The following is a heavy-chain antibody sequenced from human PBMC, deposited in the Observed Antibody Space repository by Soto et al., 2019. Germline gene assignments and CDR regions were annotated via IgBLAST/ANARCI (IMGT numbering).Heavy chain of an antibody. V-gene: IGHV3-15*01. CDR1: GFTFSEAW. CDR3: TTDLQELRYNWNYE. D-gene: IGHD1-7*01. Sequence: EVQLVESGGGLVKPGGSLRLSCAASGFTFSEAWMSWVRQAPGKGLEWIGLIKRNADGGTTDYAAPVRGRFTVSRDDSKNTLFLQMNSLKTEDTAVYYCTTDLQELRYNWNYEWGQGTLVTVSS. J-gene: IGHJ4*02. CDR2: IKRNADGGTT.